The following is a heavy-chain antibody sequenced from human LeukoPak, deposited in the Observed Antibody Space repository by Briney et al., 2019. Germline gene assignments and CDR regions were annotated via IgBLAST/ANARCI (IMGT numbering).Heavy chain of an antibody. Sequence: GGSLRLSCAASGFTFSSYAMSWVRQAPGKGLEWVSAISGSGGSTYYADSVKGRFTISRDNSKNTLYLQMNSLRAEDTAVYYCAKVSVRGVLLYYFDYWGQGTLVTVSS. CDR3: AKVSVRGVLLYYFDY. V-gene: IGHV3-23*01. CDR1: GFTFSSYA. D-gene: IGHD3-10*01. CDR2: ISGSGGST. J-gene: IGHJ4*02.